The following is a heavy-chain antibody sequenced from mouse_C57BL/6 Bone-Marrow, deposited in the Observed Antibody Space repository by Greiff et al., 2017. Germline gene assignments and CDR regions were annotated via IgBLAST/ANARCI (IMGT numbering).Heavy chain of an antibody. CDR3: TDYDYSWFAY. CDR1: GFNIKDDY. CDR2: IDPENGDT. V-gene: IGHV14-4*01. J-gene: IGHJ3*01. Sequence: VQLQQSGAELVRPGASVTLSCTASGFNIKDDYMHWVKQRPEQGLEWIGWIDPENGDTEYASKFQGKATITADTSSNTAYLQLSSLTSEDTAVYYCTDYDYSWFAYWGQGTLVTVSA. D-gene: IGHD2-4*01.